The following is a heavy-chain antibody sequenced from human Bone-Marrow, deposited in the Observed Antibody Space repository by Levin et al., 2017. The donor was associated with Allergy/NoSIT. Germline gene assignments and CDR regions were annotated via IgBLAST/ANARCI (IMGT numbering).Heavy chain of an antibody. V-gene: IGHV5-51*01. CDR2: IYPGDSDT. CDR3: AICYSTSCYSTYYYYMDV. J-gene: IGHJ6*03. D-gene: IGHD2-2*01. CDR1: GYSFTSYW. Sequence: LGESLKISCKGSGYSFTSYWIGWVRQMPGKGLEWMGIIYPGDSDTRYSPSFQGQVTISADKSISTAYLQWSSLKASDTAMYYCAICYSTSCYSTYYYYMDVWGKGTTVTVSS.